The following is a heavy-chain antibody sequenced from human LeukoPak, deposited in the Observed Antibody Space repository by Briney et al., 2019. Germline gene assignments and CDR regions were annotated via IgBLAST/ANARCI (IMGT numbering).Heavy chain of an antibody. CDR3: ARGLSPRINMVRGVRPPFRGVFDY. J-gene: IGHJ4*02. CDR2: INHSGST. D-gene: IGHD3-10*01. Sequence: PSETLSLTCAVYGGSFSGYYWSWIRQPAGKGLEWIGEINHSGSTNYNPSLKSRVTISVDTSKNQFSLKLSSVTAADTAVYYCARGLSPRINMVRGVRPPFRGVFDYWGQGTLVTVSS. CDR1: GGSFSGYY. V-gene: IGHV4-34*01.